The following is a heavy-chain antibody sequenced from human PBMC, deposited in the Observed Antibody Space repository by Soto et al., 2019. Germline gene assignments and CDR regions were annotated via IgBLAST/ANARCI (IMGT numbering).Heavy chain of an antibody. J-gene: IGHJ4*02. Sequence: GGSLRLSCAASGFTVSSNFMSWVRQAPGKGLQWASIIYSDGNTYYADSVKGRFTISRDVSKNTLYLQMNSLRAEDTAVYYCARGSSSILGYCGQGTLVTVSS. CDR1: GFTVSSNF. D-gene: IGHD6-13*01. CDR2: IYSDGNT. V-gene: IGHV3-53*01. CDR3: ARGSSSILGY.